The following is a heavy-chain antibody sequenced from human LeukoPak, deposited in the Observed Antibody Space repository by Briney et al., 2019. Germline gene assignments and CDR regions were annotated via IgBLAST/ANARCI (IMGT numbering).Heavy chain of an antibody. CDR1: GLSFSGQW. D-gene: IGHD1/OR15-1a*01. CDR3: AFNNNFKY. J-gene: IGHJ4*02. CDR2: IKYDGSEK. V-gene: IGHV3-7*01. Sequence: GGSLRLSCTASGLSFSGQWMNWVRQSPGQGLEWVANIKYDGSEKYYVDSAKGRFTISREDAKNSLSLQMDSVRPEDTAVYYCAFNNNFKYWGQGTLVIVSS.